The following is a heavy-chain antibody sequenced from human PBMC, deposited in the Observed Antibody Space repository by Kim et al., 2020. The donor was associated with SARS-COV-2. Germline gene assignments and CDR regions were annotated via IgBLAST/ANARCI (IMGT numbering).Heavy chain of an antibody. D-gene: IGHD6-13*01. CDR2: IASDGGRT. CDR1: GFTFSTYG. Sequence: GGSLRLSCSASGFTFSTYGMHWVRQAPGRGLKYVSDIASDGGRTYYADSVKGRFTISRDNSKNTLYLQMSSLRAEDTAVYFCVRRIAGIAANWYFDLWDRGTEVTLSS. V-gene: IGHV3-64D*06. CDR3: VRRIAGIAANWYFDL. J-gene: IGHJ2*01.